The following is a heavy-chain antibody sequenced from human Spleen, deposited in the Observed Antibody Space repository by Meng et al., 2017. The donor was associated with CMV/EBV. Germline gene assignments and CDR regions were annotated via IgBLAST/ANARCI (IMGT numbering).Heavy chain of an antibody. J-gene: IGHJ2*01. CDR1: GGSFSGYY. Sequence: SETLSLTCAVYGGSFSGYYWSWIRQPPGKGLEWIGYIYYSGSTYYNPSLKSRVTISVDTSKNQFSLKLSSVTAADTAVYYCARGRYCSSTSCYHWYFDLWGRGTLVTVSS. CDR2: IYYSGST. D-gene: IGHD2-2*01. CDR3: ARGRYCSSTSCYHWYFDL. V-gene: IGHV4-34*09.